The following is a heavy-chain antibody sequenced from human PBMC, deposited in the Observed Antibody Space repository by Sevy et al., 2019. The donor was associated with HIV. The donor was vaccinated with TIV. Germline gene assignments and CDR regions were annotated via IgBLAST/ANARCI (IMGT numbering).Heavy chain of an antibody. CDR3: GGVGGDPPIYYYMDV. V-gene: IGHV3-21*01. J-gene: IGHJ6*03. Sequence: GGSLRLSCAASGFTFSSYSMNWVRQAPGKGLEWVSSISSSSSYIYYADSVKGRFTISRDNAKNSLYLQMNSLRAEDTAVYYCGGVGGDPPIYYYMDVWGKGTTVTVSS. D-gene: IGHD3-10*01. CDR2: ISSSSSYI. CDR1: GFTFSSYS.